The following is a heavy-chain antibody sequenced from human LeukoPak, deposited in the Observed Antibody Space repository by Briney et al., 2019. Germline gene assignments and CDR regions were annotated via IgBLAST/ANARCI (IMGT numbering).Heavy chain of an antibody. V-gene: IGHV4-59*01. Sequence: SETLSLTCTVSGGSISSYYWSWIRQPPGKGLEWIGYIYYSGSTNYSPSLKSRVTISVDTSKNQFSPKLSSVTAADTAVYYCARAKYYGDYVDWGQGTLVTVSS. D-gene: IGHD4-17*01. CDR2: IYYSGST. CDR1: GGSISSYY. CDR3: ARAKYYGDYVD. J-gene: IGHJ4*02.